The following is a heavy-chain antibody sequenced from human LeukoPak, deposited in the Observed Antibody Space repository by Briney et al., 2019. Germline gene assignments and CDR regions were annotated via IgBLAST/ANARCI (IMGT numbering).Heavy chain of an antibody. J-gene: IGHJ4*02. CDR1: GFTFDDYA. V-gene: IGHV3-9*01. D-gene: IGHD2-21*01. CDR3: MKLPTMIIVIDTDFEY. CDR2: ISWNSGSI. Sequence: GGSLRLSCAASGFTFDDYAMHWVRQAPGKGLEWVSGISWNSGSIGYADSVKGRFTISRDNSKNTLHLQMNNVRAEDTALYYCMKLPTMIIVIDTDFEYWGQGAQVTVSS.